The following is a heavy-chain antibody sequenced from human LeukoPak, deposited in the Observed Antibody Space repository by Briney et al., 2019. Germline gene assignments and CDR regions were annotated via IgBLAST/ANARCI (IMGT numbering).Heavy chain of an antibody. Sequence: KPSETLSLTCTVSGGSISSYYWSWIRQPPGKGLEWIGYIYYSGSTNYNPSLKSRVTISVDTSKNQFSLKLTSATAADTAVYYCGRDRPTGYYDYWGQGILVTVSS. CDR2: IYYSGST. V-gene: IGHV4-59*12. CDR1: GGSISSYY. D-gene: IGHD3-9*01. CDR3: GRDRPTGYYDY. J-gene: IGHJ4*02.